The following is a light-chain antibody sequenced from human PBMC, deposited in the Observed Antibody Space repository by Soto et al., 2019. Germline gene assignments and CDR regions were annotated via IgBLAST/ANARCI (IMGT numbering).Light chain of an antibody. Sequence: QSVLTQPASVSGSPGQSITISCTGTSSDVGGYNYVSWYQQLPGKAPKLMICEVSNRPSGVSIRFSGSKSGNTASLTISGLRAEDEADYYCNSYTSTSTPYVFGTGTKVTVL. CDR1: SSDVGGYNY. CDR3: NSYTSTSTPYV. V-gene: IGLV2-14*01. CDR2: EVS. J-gene: IGLJ1*01.